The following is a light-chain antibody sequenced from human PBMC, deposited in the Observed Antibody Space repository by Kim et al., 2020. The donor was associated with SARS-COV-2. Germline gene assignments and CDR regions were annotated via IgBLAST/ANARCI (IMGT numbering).Light chain of an antibody. CDR3: NSRDSRGNHPHWV. J-gene: IGLJ3*02. CDR1: SLRSYY. CDR2: GKN. Sequence: SSELTQDPAVSVALGQTVRITCQGDSLRSYYASWYQQKPGQAPVLVIYGKNNRPSGIPDRFSGSSSGNTASLTITGAQAEDEADYYCNSRDSRGNHPHWV. V-gene: IGLV3-19*01.